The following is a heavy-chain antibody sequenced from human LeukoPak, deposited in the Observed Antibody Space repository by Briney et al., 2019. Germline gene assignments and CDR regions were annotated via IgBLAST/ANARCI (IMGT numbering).Heavy chain of an antibody. CDR1: GFTFSGSA. CDR2: IRSKANSYAT. Sequence: GGPLRLSCAASGFTFSGSAMHWVRQASGKGLEWVGRIRSKANSYATAYAASVKGRFTISRDDSKNTAYLQMNSLKTEDTAVYYCTSTVDGRYYFDYWGQGTLVTVSS. V-gene: IGHV3-73*01. D-gene: IGHD4-23*01. J-gene: IGHJ4*02. CDR3: TSTVDGRYYFDY.